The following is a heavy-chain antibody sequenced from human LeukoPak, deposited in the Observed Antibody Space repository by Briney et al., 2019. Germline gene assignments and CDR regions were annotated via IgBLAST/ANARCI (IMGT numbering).Heavy chain of an antibody. Sequence: GGSLRLSCAASGFTFSSYSMNWVRQAPGKGLVWVSRISTDASSTTYADSVKGRFTISRDNAKNSLYLQMNSLRAEDTAVHYCARVRIAAAGTIGYYMDVWGKGTTVTISS. J-gene: IGHJ6*03. D-gene: IGHD6-13*01. V-gene: IGHV3-74*01. CDR3: ARVRIAAAGTIGYYMDV. CDR1: GFTFSSYS. CDR2: ISTDASST.